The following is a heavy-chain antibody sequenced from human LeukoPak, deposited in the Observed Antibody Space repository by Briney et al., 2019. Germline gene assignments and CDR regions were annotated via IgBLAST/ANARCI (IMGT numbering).Heavy chain of an antibody. CDR2: IFYSGST. Sequence: SETLSLTCTVSGGSISNNNYYWGWIRQPPGNGLEWIGSIFYSGSTYYNPSLKSRVTISVDTSKNQFSLKLSSVTAADTAVYYCARVGGGLDAFDIWGQGTMVTVSS. CDR3: ARVGGGLDAFDI. CDR1: GGSISNNNYY. D-gene: IGHD3-16*01. V-gene: IGHV4-39*07. J-gene: IGHJ3*02.